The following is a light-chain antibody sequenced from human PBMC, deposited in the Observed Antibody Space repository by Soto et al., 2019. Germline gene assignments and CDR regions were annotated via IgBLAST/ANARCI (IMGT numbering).Light chain of an antibody. CDR2: DVT. Sequence: QSALTQPASVSGSPGQSIAISCTGTSSDVGGYNYVSWYQQHPGKAPKLMIYDVTSRPSGVSDPFSGSKSGTTASLTISGLQAEDEADYYCCSYTSSTIYVFGTGTKLTVL. CDR3: CSYTSSTIYV. V-gene: IGLV2-14*03. J-gene: IGLJ1*01. CDR1: SSDVGGYNY.